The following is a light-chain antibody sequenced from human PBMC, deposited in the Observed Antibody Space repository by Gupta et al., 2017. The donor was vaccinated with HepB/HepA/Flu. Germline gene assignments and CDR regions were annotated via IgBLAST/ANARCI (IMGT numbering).Light chain of an antibody. CDR3: LQRSNWQT. Sequence: EIVLTQSPATLSLSPGERATLSCRASQSVANYIAWYQQKPGQAPRLLIYDASHRATGIPARSGGSGAGTVFTLTSSSLEPEDVAHYCWLQRSNWQTFGPGTNLEIK. V-gene: IGKV3-11*01. CDR2: DAS. CDR1: QSVANY. J-gene: IGKJ2*01.